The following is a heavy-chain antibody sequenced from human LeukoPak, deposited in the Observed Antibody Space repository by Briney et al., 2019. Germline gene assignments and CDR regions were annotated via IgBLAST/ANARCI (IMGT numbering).Heavy chain of an antibody. V-gene: IGHV3-21*01. D-gene: IGHD5-18*01. J-gene: IGHJ5*02. Sequence: GGSLRLSCAASGFTFSSYSMNWVRQAPGKGLEWVSSISSSSSYIYYADSVKGRFTISRDNAKNSLYLQMNSLRAEDTAVYYCARDRFVDTAMVPGPYNWFDPWGQGTLVTVSS. CDR1: GFTFSSYS. CDR2: ISSSSSYI. CDR3: ARDRFVDTAMVPGPYNWFDP.